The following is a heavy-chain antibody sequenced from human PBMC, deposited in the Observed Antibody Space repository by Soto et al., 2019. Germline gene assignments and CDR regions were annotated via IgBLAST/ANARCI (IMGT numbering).Heavy chain of an antibody. CDR1: GGTFSSYA. Sequence: SVKVSCRASGGTFSSYAISWVRQAPVQGLEWMGGIIPIFGTANYAQKFQGRVTITADESTSTAYMELSSLRSEDTAVYYCARYCSGGSCYSRYGMDVWGQGTTVTVS. V-gene: IGHV1-69*01. CDR3: ARYCSGGSCYSRYGMDV. D-gene: IGHD2-15*01. J-gene: IGHJ6*02. CDR2: IIPIFGTA.